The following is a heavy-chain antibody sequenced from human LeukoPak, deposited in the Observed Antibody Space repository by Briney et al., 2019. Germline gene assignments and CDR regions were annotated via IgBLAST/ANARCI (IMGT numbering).Heavy chain of an antibody. CDR1: GGSISTYY. CDR3: ARGSVRGEFDP. Sequence: SETLSLTCTLSGGSISTYYWSCVRQPPGKGLEWIGYNYYTGSTDYNPSLKSRVTMSVDTSKNQFSLKLSSVTAADTAVYSCARGSVRGEFDPWGQGTLVTVSS. J-gene: IGHJ5*02. CDR2: NYYTGST. V-gene: IGHV4-59*01. D-gene: IGHD3-10*01.